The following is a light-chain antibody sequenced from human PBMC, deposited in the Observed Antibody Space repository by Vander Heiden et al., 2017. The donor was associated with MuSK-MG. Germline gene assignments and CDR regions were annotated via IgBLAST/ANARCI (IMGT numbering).Light chain of an antibody. CDR3: SSYRSSSNPVV. CDR2: DVS. J-gene: IGLJ2*01. CDR1: SSDAGGYNY. V-gene: IGLV2-14*01. Sequence: QSALTQPASVSGSPGQSITISCTGTSSDAGGYNYVSWYQQHPGKAPKLVVYDVSNRPLGVSNRFSGSKSGNTASLTISGLQAEDEADYYCSSYRSSSNPVVFGGGTKLTVL.